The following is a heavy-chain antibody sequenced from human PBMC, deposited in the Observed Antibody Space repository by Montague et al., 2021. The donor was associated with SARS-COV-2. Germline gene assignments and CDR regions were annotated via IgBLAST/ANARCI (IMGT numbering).Heavy chain of an antibody. V-gene: IGHV4-4*02. CDR1: GGSISTSNW. CDR3: ARFTGIAVRRPFDY. Sequence: SETLSLTCAVSGGSISTSNWCNWVRQPPGKGLEWIGQNYHNRTSNYNPSLKSRVTISVDKTKNQFYLMLSSVTAADTAVYYCARFTGIAVRRPFDYWGQGTLVTVSS. CDR2: NYHNRTS. D-gene: IGHD6-6*01. J-gene: IGHJ4*02.